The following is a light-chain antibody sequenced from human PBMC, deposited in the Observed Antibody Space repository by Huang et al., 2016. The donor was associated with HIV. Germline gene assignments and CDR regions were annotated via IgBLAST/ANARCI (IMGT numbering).Light chain of an antibody. CDR1: QSIYNK. V-gene: IGKV3-15*01. Sequence: EVVMTQSPGTLSVSPRERATLSCKTSQSIYNKLAWYQQKPGQAPRLLIYSTSARANGVPARFSGGGSGTDFTLTISSLQSEDFGIYYCQHYSSWPPMYTFGQGTKLEI. CDR2: STS. CDR3: QHYSSWPPMYT. J-gene: IGKJ2*01.